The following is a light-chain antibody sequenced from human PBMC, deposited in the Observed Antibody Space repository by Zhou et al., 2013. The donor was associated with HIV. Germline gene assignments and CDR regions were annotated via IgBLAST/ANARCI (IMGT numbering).Light chain of an antibody. V-gene: IGKV3-11*01. CDR1: QSVSSY. J-gene: IGKJ1*01. CDR2: DAS. CDR3: QQANSFPWT. Sequence: IVLTQSPGTLSLSPGEGATLSCRASQSVSSYLVWYQQKPGQAPRLLIYDASNRATGIPARFSGSGSGTDFTLTISSLEPEDFATYYCQQANSFPWTFGQGTKVEVK.